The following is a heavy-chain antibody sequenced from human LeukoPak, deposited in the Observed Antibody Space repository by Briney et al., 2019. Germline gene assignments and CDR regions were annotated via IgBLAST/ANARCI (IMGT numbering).Heavy chain of an antibody. Sequence: GGSLSLSCAASGFTFSSYAMSWVRQAPGKGLEWVSAISGSGSSTYYADSVKGRFTISRDNSKNTLYLQMNSLRVKDTAVYYCAKDHRYTGSPRGLDYWGQGTLVTVSS. V-gene: IGHV3-23*01. J-gene: IGHJ4*02. CDR3: AKDHRYTGSPRGLDY. D-gene: IGHD1-26*01. CDR2: ISGSGSST. CDR1: GFTFSSYA.